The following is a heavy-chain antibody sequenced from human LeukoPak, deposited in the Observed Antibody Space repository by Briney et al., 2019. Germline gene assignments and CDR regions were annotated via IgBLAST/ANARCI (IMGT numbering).Heavy chain of an antibody. V-gene: IGHV4-4*07. CDR1: GGSISGSY. D-gene: IGHD2-15*01. CDR3: ARGFCSGGSCYLFDS. Sequence: PSEPLSLPCTVSGGSISGSYWSWIRQPAGKGLEWIGRIYSSGSTNYNPSLKRRVTMSVDTSKNQVSLKLNSVTAADTAVYYCARGFCSGGSCYLFDSWGQGTLVTVSS. CDR2: IYSSGST. J-gene: IGHJ4*02.